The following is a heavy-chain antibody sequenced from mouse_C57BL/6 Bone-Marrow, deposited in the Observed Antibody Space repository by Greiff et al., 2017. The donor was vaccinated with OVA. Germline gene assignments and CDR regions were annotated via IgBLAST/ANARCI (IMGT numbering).Heavy chain of an antibody. J-gene: IGHJ4*01. D-gene: IGHD2-5*01. V-gene: IGHV5-17*01. CDR1: GFTFSDYG. CDR3: ARPYYSNFYYAMDY. Sequence: EVQVVESGGGLVKPGGSLKLSCAASGFTFSDYGMHWVRQAPEKGLEWVAYISSGSSTIYYADTVKGRFTISRDNAKNTLFLQMTSLRSEDTAMYYCARPYYSNFYYAMDYWGQGTSVTVSS. CDR2: ISSGSSTI.